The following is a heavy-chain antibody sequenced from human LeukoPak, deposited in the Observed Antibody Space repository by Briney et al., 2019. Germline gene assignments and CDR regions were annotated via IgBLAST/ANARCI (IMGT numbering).Heavy chain of an antibody. Sequence: ASVKVSCKASGYTFTSYGISWVRQAPGQGLEWMGWISAYNGNTNYAQKLQGRVTMTTDTSTSTAYMELRSLRSDDTAVYYCARAPLYYDSSGDIHHGDAFDIWGQGTMVTVSS. CDR2: ISAYNGNT. J-gene: IGHJ3*02. V-gene: IGHV1-18*01. CDR3: ARAPLYYDSSGDIHHGDAFDI. D-gene: IGHD3-22*01. CDR1: GYTFTSYG.